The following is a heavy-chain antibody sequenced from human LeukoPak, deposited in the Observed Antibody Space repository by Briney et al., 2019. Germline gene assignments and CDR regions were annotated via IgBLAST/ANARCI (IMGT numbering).Heavy chain of an antibody. CDR3: ARLGWYIDY. CDR2: IFYSGST. V-gene: IGHV4-39*07. D-gene: IGHD1-14*01. J-gene: IGHJ4*02. CDR1: GGSISTSNYY. Sequence: SETLTLTCTVSGGSISTSNYYWGWIRQPPGKGLEWIGNIFYSGSTYYNPSLKSRVTISVDTSKNQFSLKLSSVTAADTAVYYCARLGWYIDYWGQGTLVTVSS.